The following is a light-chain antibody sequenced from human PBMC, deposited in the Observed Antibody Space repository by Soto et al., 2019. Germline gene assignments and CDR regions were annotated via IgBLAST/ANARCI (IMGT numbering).Light chain of an antibody. J-gene: IGKJ1*01. V-gene: IGKV1-5*03. CDR3: QQYNSSPWT. CDR1: QSISRW. Sequence: IQMTQSRSPLSASVRHRLTITCRASQSISRWLAWYQQTPGKAPNLLIYTASSLESGVASRCSGGGSGTEFLLTISSLQDDDFVTYCCQQYNSSPWTFGQGTKVDIK. CDR2: TAS.